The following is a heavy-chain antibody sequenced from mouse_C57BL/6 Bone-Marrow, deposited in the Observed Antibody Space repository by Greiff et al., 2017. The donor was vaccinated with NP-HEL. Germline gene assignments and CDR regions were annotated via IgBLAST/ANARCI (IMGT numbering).Heavy chain of an antibody. CDR1: GYTFTSYW. J-gene: IGHJ4*01. D-gene: IGHD2-4*01. CDR2: IDPSDSYT. Sequence: QVQLQQPGAELVRPGTSVKLSCKASGYTFTSYWMHWVKQRPGQGLEWIGVIDPSDSYTNYNQKFKGKATLTVDTSSSTAYMQLSSLTSEDSAVYYCARGLRRVDYWGQGTSVTVSS. CDR3: ARGLRRVDY. V-gene: IGHV1-59*01.